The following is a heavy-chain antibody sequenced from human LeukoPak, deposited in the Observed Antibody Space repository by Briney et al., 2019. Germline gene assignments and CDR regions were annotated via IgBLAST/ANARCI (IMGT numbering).Heavy chain of an antibody. D-gene: IGHD3-22*01. J-gene: IGHJ3*02. CDR1: GGSISSGSYY. V-gene: IGHV4-61*02. CDR3: ASGYYDSSGYYYFAFDI. Sequence: SETLSLTCTVSGGSISSGSYYWSWIRQPAGKGLEWIGRIYTSGSTNYNPSLKSRVTISVDTSKNQFSLKLSSVTAADTAVYYCASGYYDSSGYYYFAFDIWGQGTMVTVSS. CDR2: IYTSGST.